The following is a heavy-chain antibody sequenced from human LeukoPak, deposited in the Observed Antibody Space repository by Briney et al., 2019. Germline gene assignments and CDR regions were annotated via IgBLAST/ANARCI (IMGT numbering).Heavy chain of an antibody. J-gene: IGHJ5*02. CDR3: ARDANPFGSGSYYTFNWFDP. V-gene: IGHV1-69*01. CDR2: IIPIFGTA. CDR1: GGTFSSYA. D-gene: IGHD3-10*01. Sequence: GASVKVSCKASGGTFSSYAISWVRQAPGQGLEWMGGIIPIFGTANYAQKFQGRVTITADESTSTAYMELSSLRSEDTAVYYCARDANPFGSGSYYTFNWFDPWGQGTLVTVSS.